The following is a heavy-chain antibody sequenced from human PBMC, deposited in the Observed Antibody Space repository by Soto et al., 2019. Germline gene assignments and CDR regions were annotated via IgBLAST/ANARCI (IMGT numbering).Heavy chain of an antibody. J-gene: IGHJ3*01. D-gene: IGHD3-22*01. V-gene: IGHV3-48*01. CDR1: GFTFSSYS. Sequence: TGGSLRLSCAASGFTFSSYSMNWVRQAPGKGLEWVSYISSSSSTIYYSDSVKGRCTISRGNAKNSLYLQMNSLRAEDTAVYYCARDQLYYNDISGRPLNAFDVWGQGTMVTVSS. CDR2: ISSSSSTI. CDR3: ARDQLYYNDISGRPLNAFDV.